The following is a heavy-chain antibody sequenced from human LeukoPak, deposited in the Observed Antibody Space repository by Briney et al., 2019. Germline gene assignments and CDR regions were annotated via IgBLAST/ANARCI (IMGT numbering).Heavy chain of an antibody. CDR1: GGSISSSSYY. V-gene: IGHV4-39*01. CDR3: ARAYYYDTSGRGGFDY. D-gene: IGHD3-22*01. J-gene: IGHJ4*02. CDR2: IYYTGST. Sequence: SETLSLTCTVSGGSISSSSYYWGWIRQPPGKGLEWIGSIYYTGSTFYNPSLKSRVTISVDTSKNQFSLKLSSVTAADTAVYYCARAYYYDTSGRGGFDYWGQGTLVTVSS.